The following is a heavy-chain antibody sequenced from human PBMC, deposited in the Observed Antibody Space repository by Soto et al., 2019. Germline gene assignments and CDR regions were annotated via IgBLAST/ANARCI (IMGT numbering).Heavy chain of an antibody. CDR1: GFTFSSYS. CDR2: ISYDGSNK. CDR3: ARDFARLSHYYDSIPTGY. Sequence: GGSLSLSWASAGFTFSSYSMIWVRPAPGKGLEWVAVISYDGSNKYYADSVKGRFTISRDNSKNTLYLQMNSLRAEDTAVYYCARDFARLSHYYDSIPTGYWGQGTLVTVSS. J-gene: IGHJ4*02. D-gene: IGHD3-22*01. V-gene: IGHV3-30-3*01.